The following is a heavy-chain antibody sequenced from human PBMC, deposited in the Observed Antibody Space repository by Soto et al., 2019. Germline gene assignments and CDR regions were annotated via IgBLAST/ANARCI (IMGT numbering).Heavy chain of an antibody. J-gene: IGHJ4*02. Sequence: QVQLVESGGGVVQPGRSLRLSCAASGFTFSSYAMHWVRQAPGKGLEWVAVISYDGSNKFYADSVKGRFIISRDISKNTLCLQMNSLRAEDTAVYYCARAGGLLLDYWGQGTLVTVSS. V-gene: IGHV3-30-3*01. CDR3: ARAGGLLLDY. D-gene: IGHD2-15*01. CDR2: ISYDGSNK. CDR1: GFTFSSYA.